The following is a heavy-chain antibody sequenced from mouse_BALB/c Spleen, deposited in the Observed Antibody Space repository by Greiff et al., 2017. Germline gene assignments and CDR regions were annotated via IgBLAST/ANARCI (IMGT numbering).Heavy chain of an antibody. CDR3: AREDYYGSSSHYYFDY. CDR2: IRCYNGAT. CDR1: GYSFTGFY. D-gene: IGHD1-1*01. J-gene: IGHJ2*01. V-gene: IGHV1S34*01. Sequence: LVKTGASAKISLKAFGYSFTGFYMHWGKQSSGKGLEWIGYIRCYNGATSYNQKFKGKATFTVDTSSSTAYMQFNSLTSEDSAVYYCAREDYYGSSSHYYFDYWGQGTTLTVSS.